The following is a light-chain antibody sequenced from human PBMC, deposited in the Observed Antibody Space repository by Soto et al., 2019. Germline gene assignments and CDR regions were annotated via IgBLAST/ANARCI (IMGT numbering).Light chain of an antibody. V-gene: IGKV3D-20*02. Sequence: EIVLTQSPGTLSLSPGERATLSCRASQSVSRTYLAWYQQKPVQAPRLLIYATSSRATGIPDRLSGSGSGTDFTLTISSLEPEDFAVYYCQQRSNWITFGQGTRLEIK. CDR3: QQRSNWIT. J-gene: IGKJ5*01. CDR1: QSVSRTY. CDR2: ATS.